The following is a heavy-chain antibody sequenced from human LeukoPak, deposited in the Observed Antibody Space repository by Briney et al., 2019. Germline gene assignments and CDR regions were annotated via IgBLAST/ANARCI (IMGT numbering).Heavy chain of an antibody. CDR1: GGSISRGDYY. CDR3: VRVDYDILTPVLDY. V-gene: IGHV4-61*08. D-gene: IGHD3-9*01. CDR2: ISYSGST. Sequence: SQTLSLTCTVSGGSISRGDYYWSWIRQPPGKGLEWIGYISYSGSTNYNPSLKSRVTISVDTSKNQFSLRLSSVTAADTAVYYCVRVDYDILTPVLDYWGQGTLVTVSS. J-gene: IGHJ4*02.